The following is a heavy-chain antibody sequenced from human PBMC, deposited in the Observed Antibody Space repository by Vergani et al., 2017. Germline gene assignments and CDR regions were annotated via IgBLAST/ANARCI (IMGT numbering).Heavy chain of an antibody. CDR3: ARVPDSSNWFDP. CDR2: IYTSGST. V-gene: IGHV4-61*02. CDR1: GGSISSGSYY. J-gene: IGHJ5*02. D-gene: IGHD3-22*01. Sequence: QVQLQESGPGLVKPSQTLSLTCTVSGGSISSGSYYWSWIRQPAGKGLEWIGRIYTSGSTNYNPSLKSRVTISVDTSKNQCSLKLSSVTAADTAVYYCARVPDSSNWFDPWGQGTLVTVSS.